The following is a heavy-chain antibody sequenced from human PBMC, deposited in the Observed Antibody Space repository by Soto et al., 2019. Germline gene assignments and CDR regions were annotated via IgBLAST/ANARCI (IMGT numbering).Heavy chain of an antibody. D-gene: IGHD5-18*01. J-gene: IGHJ4*02. CDR3: ARGAMANFDY. CDR2: LIAMLGTP. CDR1: GGTFGSHG. Sequence: SVKVSCKASGGTFGSHGIAWVRQAPGQGLEWMGGLIAMLGTPTYARKVQGRATITADESLTSSTLELRSLRSEDTAVYFCARGAMANFDYWGQGTVVTVSS. V-gene: IGHV1-69*13.